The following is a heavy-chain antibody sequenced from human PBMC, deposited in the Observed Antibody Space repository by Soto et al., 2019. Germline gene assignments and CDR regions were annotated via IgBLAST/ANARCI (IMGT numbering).Heavy chain of an antibody. CDR3: ARGGIAARPPYYHYYGMDV. CDR2: IIPIFGTA. J-gene: IGHJ6*02. CDR1: GGTFSSYA. V-gene: IGHV1-69*13. Sequence: SVKVSCKASGGTFSSYAISWVRQAPGQGLEWMGGIIPIFGTANYAQKFQGRVTITADESTSTACMELSSLRSEDTAVYYCARGGIAARPPYYHYYGMDVWGQGTTVTVSS. D-gene: IGHD6-6*01.